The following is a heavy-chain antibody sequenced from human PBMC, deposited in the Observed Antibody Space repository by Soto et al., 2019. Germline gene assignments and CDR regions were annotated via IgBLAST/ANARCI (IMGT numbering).Heavy chain of an antibody. CDR2: VRNKLNSYRT. Sequence: TGGSLRLSCAASGFTFSNYAMSWVRQAPGKGLEWVGRVRNKLNSYRTEYAASVKGRFIVSRDDSENSLYLQMNSLKSDDSAVYFCASSGSYRPFDYWGQGALVTVSS. CDR3: ASSGSYRPFDY. CDR1: GFTFSNYA. J-gene: IGHJ4*02. D-gene: IGHD1-26*01. V-gene: IGHV3-72*01.